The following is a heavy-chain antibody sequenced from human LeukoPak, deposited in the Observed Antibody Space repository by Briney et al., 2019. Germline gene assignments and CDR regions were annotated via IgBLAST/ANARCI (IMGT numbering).Heavy chain of an antibody. CDR2: ISAYNGNT. D-gene: IGHD3-3*01. CDR3: ARGIMGNFWSGYYGMDV. V-gene: IGHV1-18*01. J-gene: IGHJ6*02. Sequence: ASVKVSCKASGYTFTSYGIGWVRQAPGQGLEWMGWISAYNGNTNYAQKLQGRVTMTTDTSTSTAYMELSSLRSEDTAVYYCARGIMGNFWSGYYGMDVWGQGTTVTVSS. CDR1: GYTFTSYG.